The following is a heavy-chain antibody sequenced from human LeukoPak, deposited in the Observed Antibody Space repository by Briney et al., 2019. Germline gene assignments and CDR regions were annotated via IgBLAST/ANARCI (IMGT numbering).Heavy chain of an antibody. CDR2: IYHSGNT. J-gene: IGHJ5*02. D-gene: IGHD5-12*01. CDR1: GGSISSGGYS. Sequence: SETLSFTCAVSGGSISSGGYSWSWIRQPPGKGLEWIGYIYHSGNTHYNPSLKSRVTISIDRSKNQFSLKLSSVTAADTAVYYCARGIYSGYDRWFDPWGQGTLVTVSS. CDR3: ARGIYSGYDRWFDP. V-gene: IGHV4-30-2*01.